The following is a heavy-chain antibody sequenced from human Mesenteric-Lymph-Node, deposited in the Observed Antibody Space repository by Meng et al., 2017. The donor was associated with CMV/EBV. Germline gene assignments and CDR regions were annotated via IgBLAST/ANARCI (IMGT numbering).Heavy chain of an antibody. V-gene: IGHV1-18*01. J-gene: IGHJ6*02. D-gene: IGHD2-2*02. CDR1: GYTFTGYG. Sequence: ASVKVSCKASGYTFTGYGISWVRQAPGQGLEWMGWISAYNGNTNYAQKLQGRVTMTTDTSTSTAYMELRSLRSDDTAVYYCARDGIVVVPAAIKVLDYYGMDVWGQGTTVTVSS. CDR2: ISAYNGNT. CDR3: ARDGIVVVPAAIKVLDYYGMDV.